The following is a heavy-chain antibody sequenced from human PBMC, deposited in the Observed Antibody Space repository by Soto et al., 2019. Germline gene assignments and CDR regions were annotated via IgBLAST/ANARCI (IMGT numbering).Heavy chain of an antibody. CDR1: GYRFTTYW. J-gene: IGHJ4*02. CDR2: IYTGDSDT. V-gene: IGHV5-51*01. D-gene: IGHD2-2*01. Sequence: GESLKISCKGSGYRFTTYWIGWVRQMPGKGLEWMGIIYTGDSDTRYSPSFQCQVTISADKSIITAYLQWSSLKASDTAMYYCARQYCISTSCYVGSDFWGQGTLVTVSS. CDR3: ARQYCISTSCYVGSDF.